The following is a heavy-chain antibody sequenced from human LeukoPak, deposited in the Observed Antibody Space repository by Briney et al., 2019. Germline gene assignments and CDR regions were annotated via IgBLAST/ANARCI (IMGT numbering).Heavy chain of an antibody. CDR3: GRGGGGHAFDI. CDR1: GFTFSNYW. V-gene: IGHV3-74*03. Sequence: GGSLRLSCAASGFTFSNYWMYWVRQAPGKGLVYVSRVDNDGSGTTYADSVKGRFAISRDNAKNTLYLQMNSLRGEDTAVYYCGRGGGGHAFDIWGPGTMVTVSS. J-gene: IGHJ3*02. D-gene: IGHD3-16*01. CDR2: VDNDGSGT.